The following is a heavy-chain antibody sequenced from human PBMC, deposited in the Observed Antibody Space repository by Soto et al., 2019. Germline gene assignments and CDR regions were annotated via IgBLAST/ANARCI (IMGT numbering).Heavy chain of an antibody. V-gene: IGHV1-69*13. J-gene: IGHJ6*02. D-gene: IGHD6-6*01. CDR1: GGTFISYA. CDR3: ARDTAARPLYSYYYYGMDV. CDR2: IIPIFGTA. Sequence: ASVKVSCKASGGTFISYAISWVRQAPGQGLEWMGWIIPIFGTANYAQKFQGRVTITADESTSTAYMELSSLRSEDTAVYYCARDTAARPLYSYYYYGMDVWGQGTTVTVSS.